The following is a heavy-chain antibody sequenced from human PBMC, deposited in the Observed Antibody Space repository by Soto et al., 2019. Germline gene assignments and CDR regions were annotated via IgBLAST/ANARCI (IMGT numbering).Heavy chain of an antibody. Sequence: EVQLVESGGGLVQPGGSLRLSCAASGFTFSSYSMNWVRQAPGKGLEWVSYISSSSSTIYYADSVKGRFTISRDNAKNSLYMHMNSLRDEETAVYYCVRDGGDSSGWYLAFDIWGQGTMFTVSS. CDR1: GFTFSSYS. CDR2: ISSSSSTI. V-gene: IGHV3-48*02. J-gene: IGHJ3*02. CDR3: VRDGGDSSGWYLAFDI. D-gene: IGHD6-13*01.